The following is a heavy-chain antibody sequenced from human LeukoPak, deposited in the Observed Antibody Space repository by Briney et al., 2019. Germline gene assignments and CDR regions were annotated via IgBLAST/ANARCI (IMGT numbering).Heavy chain of an antibody. CDR3: ASLQDSSPFDY. CDR1: GGSISSSSYY. CDR2: IYYSGST. Sequence: SETLSLTCTVSGGSISSSSYYWGWIRQPPGKGLEWIGSIYYSGSTYYNPSLKSRVTISVDTSKNQFSLKLSSVTAADTAVYYCASLQDSSPFDYWGQGTLVTVSS. D-gene: IGHD6-6*01. V-gene: IGHV4-39*01. J-gene: IGHJ4*02.